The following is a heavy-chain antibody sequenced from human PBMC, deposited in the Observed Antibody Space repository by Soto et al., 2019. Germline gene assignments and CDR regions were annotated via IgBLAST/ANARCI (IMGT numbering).Heavy chain of an antibody. D-gene: IGHD3-22*01. CDR1: GFTFSSYS. Sequence: GGSLRLSCAASGFTFSSYSMNWVCQAPGKGLEWVSSISSSSSYIYYADSVKGRFTISRDNAKNSLYLQMNSLRAEDTAVYYCATLGVDYYDSSGYYVFDYWGQGTLVTVSS. CDR2: ISSSSSYI. V-gene: IGHV3-21*01. J-gene: IGHJ4*02. CDR3: ATLGVDYYDSSGYYVFDY.